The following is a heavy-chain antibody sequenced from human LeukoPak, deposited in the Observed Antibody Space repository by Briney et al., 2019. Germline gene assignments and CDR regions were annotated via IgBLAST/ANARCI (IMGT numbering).Heavy chain of an antibody. CDR3: ASTLWRYGDYVPFDY. J-gene: IGHJ4*02. CDR1: GFTFSSYG. V-gene: IGHV3-30*03. D-gene: IGHD4-17*01. Sequence: PGRSLRLSCAASGFTFSSYGMHWVRQAPGKGLEWVAVISYDGSNKYYADSVKGRFTISRDNAKNSLYLQMNSLRAEDTAVYYCASTLWRYGDYVPFDYWGQGTLVTVSS. CDR2: ISYDGSNK.